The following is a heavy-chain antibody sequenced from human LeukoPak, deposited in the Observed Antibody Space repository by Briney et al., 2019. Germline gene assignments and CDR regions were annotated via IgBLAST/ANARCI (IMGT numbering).Heavy chain of an antibody. CDR2: INSDGSST. Sequence: PGGSLRLSCAASGFTFSSYWMHWVRQAPGKGLVWVSRINSDGSSTSYADSVKGRFTISRDNAKNTLYLQMNSLRAEDTAVYYCARVVRGEVRTWLDGVLWFDPWGQGTLVTVSS. J-gene: IGHJ5*02. CDR1: GFTFSSYW. CDR3: ARVVRGEVRTWLDGVLWFDP. D-gene: IGHD2-21*01. V-gene: IGHV3-74*01.